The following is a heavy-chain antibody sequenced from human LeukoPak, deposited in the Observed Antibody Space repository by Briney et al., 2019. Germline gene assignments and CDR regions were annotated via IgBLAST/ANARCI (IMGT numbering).Heavy chain of an antibody. J-gene: IGHJ4*02. V-gene: IGHV3-15*01. CDR2: IKSKTDGGTT. D-gene: IGHD3-22*01. CDR3: TTVGYYDSSGYHDY. Sequence: GGSLRLSCAASGFTFSNAWMSWVRQAPGKGLEWVGRIKSKTDGGTTDYAAPVKGRFTISRDDSKNTLYLQMNSLKTGDTAVYYCTTVGYYDSSGYHDYWGQGTLVTVSS. CDR1: GFTFSNAW.